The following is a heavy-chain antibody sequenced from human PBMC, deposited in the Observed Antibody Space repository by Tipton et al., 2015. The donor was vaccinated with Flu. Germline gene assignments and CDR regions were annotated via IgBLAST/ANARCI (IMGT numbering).Heavy chain of an antibody. J-gene: IGHJ4*02. CDR1: GGSISSSSYY. D-gene: IGHD5-24*01. CDR3: AREVEMATAFDY. V-gene: IGHV4-39*07. CDR2: IYYSGST. Sequence: LRLSCTVSGGSISSSSYYWGWIRQPPGKGLEWNGSIYYSGSTYYNPSLKSRVTISVDTSKNQFSLKLSSVTAADTAVYYCAREVEMATAFDYWGQGTLVTVSS.